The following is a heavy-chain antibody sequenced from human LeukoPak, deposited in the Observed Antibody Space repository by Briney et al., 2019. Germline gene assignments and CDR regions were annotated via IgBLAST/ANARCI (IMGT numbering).Heavy chain of an antibody. V-gene: IGHV1-8*01. CDR3: ARGSSTSLSSIAAVYYGMDV. CDR2: MNPNSGNT. D-gene: IGHD6-25*01. Sequence: ASVKVSCKASGYTFTSYDINWVRQATGQGLEWMGWMNPNSGNTGYAQKFQGRVTMTRNTSISTAYMELSSLRSEDTAVHYCARGSSTSLSSIAAVYYGMDVWGQGTTVAVSS. J-gene: IGHJ6*02. CDR1: GYTFTSYD.